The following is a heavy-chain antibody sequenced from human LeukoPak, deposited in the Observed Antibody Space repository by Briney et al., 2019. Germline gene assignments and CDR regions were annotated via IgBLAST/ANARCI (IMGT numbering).Heavy chain of an antibody. V-gene: IGHV1-46*01. J-gene: IGHJ6*03. D-gene: IGHD5-12*01. Sequence: GASVKVSCKASGYTFTGYYMHGVRQAAGQGLEGMGLINPSGGSTSYAQKFQGRVTMTRDMSTSTVYMELSSLRSEDTAVYYCARHGSGYSGSSLHYYYYMDVWGKGTTVNVSS. CDR2: INPSGGST. CDR3: ARHGSGYSGSSLHYYYYMDV. CDR1: GYTFTGYY.